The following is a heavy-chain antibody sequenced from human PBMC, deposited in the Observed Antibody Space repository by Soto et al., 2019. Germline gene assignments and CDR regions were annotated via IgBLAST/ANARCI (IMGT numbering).Heavy chain of an antibody. CDR3: ARGSSRWDY. CDR2: IYSGGRN. V-gene: IGHV4-4*07. D-gene: IGHD6-13*01. Sequence: XESLSLTCTVSGGSVSSFYWSWIRQPAGKGLEWTGRIYSGGRNNYNPSLKSRVTMSVDTSKNQFSLRLSSVTAADTAMYYCARGSSRWDYWGQGTLVTVSS. J-gene: IGHJ4*02. CDR1: GGSVSSFY.